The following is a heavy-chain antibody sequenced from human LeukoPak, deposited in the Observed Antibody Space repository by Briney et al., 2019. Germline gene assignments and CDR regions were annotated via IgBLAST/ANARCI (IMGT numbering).Heavy chain of an antibody. J-gene: IGHJ4*02. CDR1: GFTVSSNY. CDR2: FYSGGST. CDR3: AKVAHYYYGSESYYFFEH. D-gene: IGHD3-10*01. Sequence: GGSLRLSCAASGFTVSSNYMSWVRQAPGKGLEWVSVFYSGGSTFYADSVKGRFTISRDNSKNTLYLQMNSLRVEDTATYYCAKVAHYYYGSESYYFFEHWGQGTPVTASS. V-gene: IGHV3-53*01.